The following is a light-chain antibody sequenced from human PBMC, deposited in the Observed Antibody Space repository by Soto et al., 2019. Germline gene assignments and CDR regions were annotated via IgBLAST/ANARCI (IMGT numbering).Light chain of an antibody. CDR2: GAS. CDR3: QQYNNWPPYT. V-gene: IGKV3-15*01. CDR1: QSVSSSY. Sequence: IVLTQSPAILALSPGVRATLSCRASQSVSSSYLAWYQQKPGQAPRLLIYGASTRATGIPARFSGSGSGTEFTLTISSLQSEDFAVYYCQQYNNWPPYTFGQGTKVDIK. J-gene: IGKJ2*01.